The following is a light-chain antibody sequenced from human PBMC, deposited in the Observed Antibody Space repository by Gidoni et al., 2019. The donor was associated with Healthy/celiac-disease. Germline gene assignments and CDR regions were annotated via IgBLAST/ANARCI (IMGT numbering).Light chain of an antibody. Sequence: EIVMTQSPATLSVSPGERATLSKESQSVISNLAWYQQKPGQAPRLLIYGASTRATGIPARLSGSGSGTEFTLTISSLQSEDFAVYYCQQYNNWPPLTFGGGTKVEIK. CDR1: QSVISN. CDR2: GAS. J-gene: IGKJ4*01. CDR3: QQYNNWPPLT. V-gene: IGKV3-15*01.